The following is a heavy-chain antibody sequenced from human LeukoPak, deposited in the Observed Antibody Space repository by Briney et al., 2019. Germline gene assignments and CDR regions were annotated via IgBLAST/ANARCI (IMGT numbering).Heavy chain of an antibody. J-gene: IGHJ1*01. CDR3: ARDDFGELFSQH. CDR1: GFTFSSYS. D-gene: IGHD3-10*01. CDR2: IKQDGSEK. Sequence: GGSLRLSCAASGFTFSSYSMNWVRQAPGKGLEWVANIKQDGSEKYYVDSVKGRFTISRDNAKNSLYLQMNSLRAEDTAVYYCARDDFGELFSQHWGQGTLVTVSS. V-gene: IGHV3-7*01.